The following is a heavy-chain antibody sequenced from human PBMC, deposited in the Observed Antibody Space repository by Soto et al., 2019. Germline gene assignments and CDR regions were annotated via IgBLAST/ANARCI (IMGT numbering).Heavy chain of an antibody. CDR2: IYYSGST. V-gene: IGHV4-59*01. CDR1: GGSISSYY. D-gene: IGHD3-3*01. CDR3: ARGSIFGPSGFDP. Sequence: SETLSLTCTVSGGSISSYYWSWIRQPPEKGLEWIGYIYYSGSTNYNPSLKSRVTISVDTSKNQFSLKLSSVTAADTAVYYCARGSIFGPSGFDPWGQGTLVTVSS. J-gene: IGHJ5*02.